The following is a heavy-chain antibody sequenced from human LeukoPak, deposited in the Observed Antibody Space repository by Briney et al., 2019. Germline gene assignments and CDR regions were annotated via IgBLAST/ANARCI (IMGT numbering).Heavy chain of an antibody. CDR3: AKSPDFWSGYYNYFDY. Sequence: GGSLRLSCAVSGLTFSNYWMHWVRQAPGRGLVWVSRISNDGTSTSYADSVKGRFTISRDNAKNTLYLQMNSLRAEDTAVYYCAKSPDFWSGYYNYFDYWGQGTLVTVSS. J-gene: IGHJ4*02. V-gene: IGHV3-74*01. D-gene: IGHD3-3*01. CDR2: ISNDGTST. CDR1: GLTFSNYW.